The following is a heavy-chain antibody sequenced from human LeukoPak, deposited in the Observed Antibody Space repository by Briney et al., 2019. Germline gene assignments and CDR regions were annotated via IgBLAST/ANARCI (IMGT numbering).Heavy chain of an antibody. CDR1: GYTFTSYY. CDR3: ARGVAARPGGH. CDR2: INPSGGST. V-gene: IGHV1-46*01. D-gene: IGHD6-6*01. Sequence: ASVKVSCKASGYTFTSYYMHWVRQAPGQGLEWMGIINPSGGSTSYAQKFQGRVTMTRDTSITTAYMELSRLTSDDTAVYYCARGVAARPGGHWGQGTPVTVSS. J-gene: IGHJ4*02.